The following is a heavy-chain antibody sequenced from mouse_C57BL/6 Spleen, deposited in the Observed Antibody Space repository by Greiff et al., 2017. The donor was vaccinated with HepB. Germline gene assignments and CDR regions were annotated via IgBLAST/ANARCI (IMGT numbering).Heavy chain of an antibody. CDR1: GFSINSDCY. CDR2: TFYSGIT. D-gene: IGHD2-1*01. CDR3: ARDGGGNSWYFDV. J-gene: IGHJ1*03. Sequence: VQLKESGPSLVRPSQTLSLTCTVTGFSINSDCYWIWIRQFPGNKLEYIGYTFYSGITYYNPSLDSRTYITRDTSKNQFSLKLSSVTTEDTATYYCARDGGGNSWYFDVWGTGTTVTVSS. V-gene: IGHV3-3*01.